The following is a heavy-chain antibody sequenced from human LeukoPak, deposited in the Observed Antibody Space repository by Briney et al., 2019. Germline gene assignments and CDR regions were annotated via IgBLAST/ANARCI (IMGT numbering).Heavy chain of an antibody. D-gene: IGHD6-13*01. Sequence: KLGESLKISCKGSGYSFTSYWIGWVRQMPGKGLEWMGIIYPGDSDTRYSPSFQGQVTISADKAISTAYLQWSSLKASDTAMYYCARENIAAADAFDIWGQGTMVTVSS. CDR2: IYPGDSDT. CDR1: GYSFTSYW. J-gene: IGHJ3*02. V-gene: IGHV5-51*01. CDR3: ARENIAAADAFDI.